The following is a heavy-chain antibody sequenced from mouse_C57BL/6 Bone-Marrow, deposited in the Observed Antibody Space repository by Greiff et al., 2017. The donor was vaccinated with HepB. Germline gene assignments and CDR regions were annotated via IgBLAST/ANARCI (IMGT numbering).Heavy chain of an antibody. Sequence: EVQRVESGGGLVQPKGSLKLSCAASGFSFNTYAMNWVRQAPGKGLEWVARIRSKSNNYATYYADSVKDRFTISRDDSESMLYLQMNNLKTEDTAMYYCVVTTVVAMDYYAMDYWGQGTSVTVSS. V-gene: IGHV10-1*01. J-gene: IGHJ4*01. CDR1: GFSFNTYA. CDR3: VVTTVVAMDYYAMDY. D-gene: IGHD1-1*01. CDR2: IRSKSNNYAT.